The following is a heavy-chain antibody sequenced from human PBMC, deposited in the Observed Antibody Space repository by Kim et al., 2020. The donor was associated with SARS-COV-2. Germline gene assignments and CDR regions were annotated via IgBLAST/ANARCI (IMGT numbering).Heavy chain of an antibody. CDR2: INHSGST. J-gene: IGHJ4*01. CDR3: ANKGSGSGRYFRRGTFDY. Sequence: SETLSLTCAVYGVSFSGYYWSWIRQPPGKGLEWIGEINHSGSTNYNPSLKSRVTISVETSKNQFSLKLSSVTAADTTVYYCANKGSGSGRYFRRGTFDY. D-gene: IGHD3-10*01. CDR1: GVSFSGYY. V-gene: IGHV4-34*01.